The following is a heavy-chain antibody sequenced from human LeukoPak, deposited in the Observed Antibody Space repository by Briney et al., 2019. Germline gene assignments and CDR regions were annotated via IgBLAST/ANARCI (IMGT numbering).Heavy chain of an antibody. CDR2: ISSSSNYI. V-gene: IGHV3-21*01. CDR3: ARAHYDSSGYTTPDY. CDR1: GFTFSSHS. Sequence: GGSLRLSCAASGFTFSSHSMNWVRQAPGKGLEWVSSISSSSNYIYHADSVKGRFTISRDNAQNSLYLQMNSLRAEDTAVYYCARAHYDSSGYTTPDYWGQGTLVTVSS. J-gene: IGHJ4*02. D-gene: IGHD3-22*01.